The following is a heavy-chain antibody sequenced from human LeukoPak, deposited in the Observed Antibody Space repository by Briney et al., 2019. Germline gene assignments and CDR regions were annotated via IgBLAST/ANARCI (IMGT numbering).Heavy chain of an antibody. Sequence: GGSLRLSCAASGFTFSSYAMHWVRQAPGKGLQWVAVISYDGSNKYYADSVKGRFTMSRDNSKNTLYVQMNSLRAEDTAVYYCARDRVGDYDLDIWGQGTMVTVSS. D-gene: IGHD4-17*01. CDR3: ARDRVGDYDLDI. CDR2: ISYDGSNK. CDR1: GFTFSSYA. V-gene: IGHV3-30*04. J-gene: IGHJ3*02.